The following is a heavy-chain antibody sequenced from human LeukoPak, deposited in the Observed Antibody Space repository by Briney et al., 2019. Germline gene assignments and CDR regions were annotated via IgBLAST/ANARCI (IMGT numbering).Heavy chain of an antibody. V-gene: IGHV3-48*02. CDR3: VRDTNWAFDY. CDR1: GFTFSSYS. D-gene: IGHD7-27*01. J-gene: IGHJ4*02. CDR2: IRGRDSLI. Sequence: GVSPRLSCAASGFTFSSYSMNWVRQAPGKGLEWVAYIRGRDSLIYYADSVKGRFTISGDNAQNSLYLQMNSLRDEDTAVYYCVRDTNWAFDYWGQGALVTVSS.